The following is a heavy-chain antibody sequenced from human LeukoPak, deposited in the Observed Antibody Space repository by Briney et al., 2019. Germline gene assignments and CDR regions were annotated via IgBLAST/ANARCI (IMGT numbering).Heavy chain of an antibody. CDR3: ARDSKGRGYGSFDY. V-gene: IGHV1-2*02. J-gene: IGHJ4*02. CDR2: INANSGGT. D-gene: IGHD5-12*01. CDR1: GYTFTGYD. Sequence: GASVKVSCKASGYTFTGYDMHWVRQAPGQGLEWMGWINANSGGTNYAQKFQGRVTMTRDTSISTAYMELSRLRSDDTAVYYCARDSKGRGYGSFDYWGQGTLVTVSS.